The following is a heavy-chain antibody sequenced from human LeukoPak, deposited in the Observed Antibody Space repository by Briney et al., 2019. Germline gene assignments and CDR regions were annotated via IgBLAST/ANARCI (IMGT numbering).Heavy chain of an antibody. CDR3: VRGPLSGSYHPPFDY. V-gene: IGHV3-9*01. CDR2: ISWNSGSI. J-gene: IGHJ4*02. CDR1: GFTFDDYA. Sequence: GRSLRLSCAASGFTFDDYAMHWVRQAPGKGLEGGSGISWNSGSIGYADSVKGRFTISRDNAKNSLYLQMNSLRAEDTALYYCVRGPLSGSYHPPFDYWGQGTLVTVSS. D-gene: IGHD3-10*01.